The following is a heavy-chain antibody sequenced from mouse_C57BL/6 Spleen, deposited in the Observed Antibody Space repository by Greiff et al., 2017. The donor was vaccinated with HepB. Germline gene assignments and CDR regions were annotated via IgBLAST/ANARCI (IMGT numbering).Heavy chain of an antibody. Sequence: QVQLKQSGPELVKPGASVKLSCKVSGYTFTSYDINWVKQRPGQGLEWIGWIYPRDGSTKYNEKFKGKATLTVDTSSSTVYMELHSLTSEDSAVYFCARDGKRYFDDWGTGTTVTVSS. CDR2: IYPRDGST. J-gene: IGHJ1*03. CDR1: GYTFTSYD. V-gene: IGHV1-85*01. D-gene: IGHD2-1*01. CDR3: ARDGKRYFDD.